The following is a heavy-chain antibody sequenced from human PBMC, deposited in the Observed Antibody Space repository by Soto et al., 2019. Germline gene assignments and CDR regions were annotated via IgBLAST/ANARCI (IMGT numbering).Heavy chain of an antibody. D-gene: IGHD1-26*01. V-gene: IGHV3-7*03. Sequence: GGSLRLSCAASGFTFSSYWMSWVRQAPGKGLEWVANIKQDGSEKYYVDSVKGRFTISRDNAKNSLYLQMNSLRAEDTAVYYCAKLKWELPKRYYFDYWGQGTLVTVSS. CDR1: GFTFSSYW. CDR2: IKQDGSEK. CDR3: AKLKWELPKRYYFDY. J-gene: IGHJ4*02.